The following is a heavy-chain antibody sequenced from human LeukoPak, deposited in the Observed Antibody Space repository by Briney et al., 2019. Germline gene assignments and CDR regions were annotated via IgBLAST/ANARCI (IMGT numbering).Heavy chain of an antibody. J-gene: IGHJ4*02. CDR2: ISYDGSNK. D-gene: IGHD6-13*01. V-gene: IGHV3-30*04. Sequence: GGSLRLSCAASGFTFSSYAMHWVRQAPGKGLEWVAVISYDGSNKYYADPVKGRFTISRDNSKNTLYLQMNSLRAEDTAVYYCASEGSSSSWPYFDYWGQGTLVTVSS. CDR3: ASEGSSSSWPYFDY. CDR1: GFTFSSYA.